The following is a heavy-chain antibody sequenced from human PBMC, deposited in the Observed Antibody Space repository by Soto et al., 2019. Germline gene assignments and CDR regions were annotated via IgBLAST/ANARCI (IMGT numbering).Heavy chain of an antibody. CDR3: ARDLTTVVTQYFDI. Sequence: PGGSLRLSCAASGFTFSSYVMHWVRQAPGKGLEWVAVISYDGTNKYYADSVKGRFTISRDNSKNTLYLQMNSLRAEDTAVYYCARDLTTVVTQYFDIWGQGTMVTVSS. CDR1: GFTFSSYV. CDR2: ISYDGTNK. D-gene: IGHD4-17*01. J-gene: IGHJ3*02. V-gene: IGHV3-30-3*01.